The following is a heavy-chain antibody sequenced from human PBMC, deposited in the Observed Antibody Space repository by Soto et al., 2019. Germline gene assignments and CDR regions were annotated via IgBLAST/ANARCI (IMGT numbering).Heavy chain of an antibody. J-gene: IGHJ4*02. CDR1: GGSISGSSYY. CDR2: IYYSGST. V-gene: IGHV4-39*01. D-gene: IGHD3-22*01. CDR3: MLGSGWKDFDY. Sequence: SETXSLTCTVSGGSISGSSYYWGWIRQPPGKGLEWIGNIYYSGSTYYNPSLKSRVTISVDTSKNQFSLKLSSVTAADTAVYYCMLGSGWKDFDYWGQGTLVTVSS.